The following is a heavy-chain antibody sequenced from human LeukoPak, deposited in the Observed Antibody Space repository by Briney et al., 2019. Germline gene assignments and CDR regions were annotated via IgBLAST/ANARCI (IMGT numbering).Heavy chain of an antibody. Sequence: SVKVSCKASGGTFSRYAISWVRQAPGQGLEWRGGIILIFGTANYAQKFQGRVTITADESTSTAYMELSTLRSEDTAVYYCARDARRGRITMIVVAQNWFDPWGQGTLVTVSS. CDR3: ARDARRGRITMIVVAQNWFDP. CDR2: IILIFGTA. V-gene: IGHV1-69*01. J-gene: IGHJ5*02. D-gene: IGHD3-22*01. CDR1: GGTFSRYA.